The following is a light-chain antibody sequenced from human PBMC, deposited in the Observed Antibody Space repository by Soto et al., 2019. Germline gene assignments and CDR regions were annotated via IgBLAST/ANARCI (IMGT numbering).Light chain of an antibody. J-gene: IGKJ1*01. Sequence: DIQVTHSPSSLSASVGCRFTITCRASQSISSYLNWYQKKPGQAPKLLIYAASSLQSGVPSRFSGSGYGTDFTLTISSMKNEDFATYYCQQSYSTIWTFGQGTKVDIK. CDR1: QSISSY. CDR3: QQSYSTIWT. CDR2: AAS. V-gene: IGKV1-39*01.